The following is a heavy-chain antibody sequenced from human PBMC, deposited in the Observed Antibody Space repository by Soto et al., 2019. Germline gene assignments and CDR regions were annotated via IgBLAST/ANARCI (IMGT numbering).Heavy chain of an antibody. CDR3: ARALGGGRSTDLDY. CDR1: GGSISSSSYY. V-gene: IGHV4-39*01. J-gene: IGHJ4*02. Sequence: SETLSLTCTVSGGSISSSSYYWGWIRQPPGKGLEWIGSIYYSGSTYYNPSLKSRVTISVDTSKNQFSLKLSSVTAADTAVYYCARALGGGRSTDLDYWGQGTLVTVS. CDR2: IYYSGST. D-gene: IGHD3-16*01.